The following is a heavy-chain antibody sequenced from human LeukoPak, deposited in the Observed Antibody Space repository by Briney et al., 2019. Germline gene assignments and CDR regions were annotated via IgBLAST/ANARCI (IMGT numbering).Heavy chain of an antibody. V-gene: IGHV3-48*04. D-gene: IGHD2-15*01. J-gene: IGHJ4*02. CDR2: ISNSGTI. CDR1: GFTFSTYS. CDR3: ARDQTKFLVAVSDFDY. Sequence: GGSLRLSCAASGFTFSTYSMNWVRQSPGKGLEWVSYISNSGTIYYADSVRGRFTISRDNAKNSLYLQMNSLRAEDTAVYYRARDQTKFLVAVSDFDYWGQGTLVTVSS.